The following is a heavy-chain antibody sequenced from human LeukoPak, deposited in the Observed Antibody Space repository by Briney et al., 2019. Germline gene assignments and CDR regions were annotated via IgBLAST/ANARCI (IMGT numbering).Heavy chain of an antibody. CDR2: LYYSGST. V-gene: IGHV4-59*01. D-gene: IGHD1-26*01. Sequence: SETLSLTCTVSGGSISDYYWSCIRQPPGKGLEWIGYLYYSGSTNYNPSLKSRVTVSVDTSKNQFSLKLSSVTAADTAVYYCARVAPFSGKAFDIWGQGTRVTVSS. J-gene: IGHJ3*02. CDR1: GGSISDYY. CDR3: ARVAPFSGKAFDI.